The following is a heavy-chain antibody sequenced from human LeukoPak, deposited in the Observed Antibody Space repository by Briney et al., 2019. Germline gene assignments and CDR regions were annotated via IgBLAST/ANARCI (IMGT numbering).Heavy chain of an antibody. Sequence: GASVKVSCKASGGTFSSYAISWVRQAPGQGLGWMGRIIPIFGTANYAQKFQGRVTITTDESTSTAYMELSSLRSEDTAVYYCAREDSSGYYLRDHWGQGTLVTVSS. J-gene: IGHJ4*02. CDR2: IIPIFGTA. D-gene: IGHD3-22*01. CDR1: GGTFSSYA. CDR3: AREDSSGYYLRDH. V-gene: IGHV1-69*05.